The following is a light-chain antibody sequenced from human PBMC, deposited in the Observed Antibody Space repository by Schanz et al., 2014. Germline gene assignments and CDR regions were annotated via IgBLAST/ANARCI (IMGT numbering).Light chain of an antibody. V-gene: IGLV1-40*01. J-gene: IGLJ2*01. CDR1: SSNIGAGYD. CDR2: ENK. CDR3: QSYDSSLSAVV. Sequence: QSVLTQPPSVSGAPGQRVTVSCTGGSSNIGAGYDVHWYQQLPGTAPRLLMFENKHRPSGVPDRFSGSKSGTSASLAITGLQAEDEADYYCQSYDSSLSAVVFGGGTKLTVL.